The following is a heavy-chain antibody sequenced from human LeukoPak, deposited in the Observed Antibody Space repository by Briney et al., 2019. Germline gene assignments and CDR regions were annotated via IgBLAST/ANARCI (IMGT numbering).Heavy chain of an antibody. CDR3: ARDTGGGYSCYDC. Sequence: PGGSLRLSCAASGCTFSSYWMTWIRQAPGKRLEWVANIKQDGSEKYYVDSVKGRFTISRDNAKNSLYLQMNSLRAEATAVYYCARDTGGGYSCYDCWGQGTLVTVSS. D-gene: IGHD5-18*01. J-gene: IGHJ4*02. V-gene: IGHV3-7*01. CDR2: IKQDGSEK. CDR1: GCTFSSYW.